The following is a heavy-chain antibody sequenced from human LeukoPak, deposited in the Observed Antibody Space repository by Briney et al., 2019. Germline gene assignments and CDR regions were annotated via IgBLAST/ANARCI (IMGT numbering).Heavy chain of an antibody. D-gene: IGHD3-3*01. J-gene: IGHJ4*02. CDR2: IIPILGIA. V-gene: IGHV1-69*04. CDR3: ARTHIPQYDFWTASI. CDR1: GGTFSSYA. Sequence: GASVKVSCKASGGTFSSYAISWVRQAPGQGLEWMGRIIPILGIANYAQKFQGRVTMTRDTSTSTVYMELSSLRVEDTAVYYCARTHIPQYDFWTASIWSQGTLVAVSS.